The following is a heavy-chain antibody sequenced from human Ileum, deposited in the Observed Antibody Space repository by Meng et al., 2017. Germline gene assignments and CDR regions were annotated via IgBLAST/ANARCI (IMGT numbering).Heavy chain of an antibody. CDR1: GFTISSFG. CDR2: IWSHGGKT. V-gene: IGHV3-33*01. CDR3: VRDDDLSGNNLDY. J-gene: IGHJ4*02. D-gene: IGHD3-3*01. Sequence: QLGACGGGVSQPGASRRLSCVASGFTISSFGMTWVRQAPGKGLEWVAVIWSHGGKTAHADSSRFSISRDNSKDMLYLQVNSLRAEDTAMYYCVRDDDLSGNNLDYWGQGTLVTVSS.